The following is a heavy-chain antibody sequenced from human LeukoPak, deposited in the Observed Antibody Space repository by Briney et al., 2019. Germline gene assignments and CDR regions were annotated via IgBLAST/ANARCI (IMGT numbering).Heavy chain of an antibody. CDR1: GYTFTGYY. CDR2: INPNSGAT. V-gene: IGHV1-2*02. Sequence: ASVTVSCKASGYTFTGYYMHWVRQAPGQGPEWMGWINPNSGATTYGPKFQGRVTMTRDTSISTAYMGLSSLISDDTAVYYCAAYSSGWYSHYWGQGTLVTVSS. D-gene: IGHD6-19*01. CDR3: AAYSSGWYSHY. J-gene: IGHJ4*02.